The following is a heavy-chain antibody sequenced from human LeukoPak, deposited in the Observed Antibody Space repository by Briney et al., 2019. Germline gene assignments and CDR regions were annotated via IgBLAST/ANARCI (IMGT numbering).Heavy chain of an antibody. CDR3: TRHGNEKLVDY. CDR2: IRSKANSYAT. CDR1: GFTFSGSA. J-gene: IGHJ4*02. V-gene: IGHV3-73*01. Sequence: GGSLRLSCAASGFTFSGSAMHWVRQASGKGLEWVGRIRSKANSYATAYAASVKGRFTISRDDSKNTAYLQMNSLKTEDTAVYYCTRHGNEKLVDYWGQGTLVTVSS. D-gene: IGHD1-1*01.